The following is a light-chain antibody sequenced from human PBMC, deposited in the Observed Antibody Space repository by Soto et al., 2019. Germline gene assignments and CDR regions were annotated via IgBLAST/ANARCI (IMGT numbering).Light chain of an antibody. Sequence: IQMTKSPSSLSASVVYRVHITCRASQSISNYLNWYQQKPGKAPNLLIYAASSLQSGVPSRFSGSGSGTDFTLTISSLQREDFATYFCQQSYSSSWTFGQGTKVDIK. CDR1: QSISNY. CDR3: QQSYSSSWT. CDR2: AAS. V-gene: IGKV1-39*01. J-gene: IGKJ1*01.